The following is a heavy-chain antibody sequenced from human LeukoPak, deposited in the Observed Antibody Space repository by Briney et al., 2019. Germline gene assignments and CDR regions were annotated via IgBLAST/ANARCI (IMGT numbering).Heavy chain of an antibody. V-gene: IGHV3-21*01. D-gene: IGHD6-25*01. CDR3: ASLPTAASYMDG. CDR1: GFTLSSHT. J-gene: IGHJ6*03. Sequence: GGSLRLSCAASGFTLSSHTMNWVRQAPGRGLEWVSAISTNDIQYADSVKGRFTISRDNAKNSLYLQMDSLRAEDTAVYYCASLPTAASYMDGWGKGTTVTVSS. CDR2: ISTNDI.